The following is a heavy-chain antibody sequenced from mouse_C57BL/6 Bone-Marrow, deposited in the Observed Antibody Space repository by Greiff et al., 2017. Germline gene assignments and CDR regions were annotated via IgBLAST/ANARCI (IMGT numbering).Heavy chain of an antibody. CDR2: ISSGSSYT. V-gene: IGHV5-6*01. J-gene: IGHJ4*01. CDR3: ASLITTVVAPDY. Sequence: EVKLMESGGDLVKPGGSLKLSCAASGFAFSSYGMSWVRQTPDKRLEWVATISSGSSYTYYPDSVKGRFTISRDNAKNTLYLQMSSLKSEDTAMYYCASLITTVVAPDYWGQGTSVTVSS. D-gene: IGHD1-1*01. CDR1: GFAFSSYG.